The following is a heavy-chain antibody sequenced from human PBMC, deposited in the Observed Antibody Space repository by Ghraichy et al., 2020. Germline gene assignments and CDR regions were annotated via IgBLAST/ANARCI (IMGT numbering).Heavy chain of an antibody. CDR2: INHSGST. V-gene: IGHV4-34*01. CDR3: ARGRHYDYVWGSYRYKPPRPFDY. Sequence: SQTLSLTCAVYGGSFSGYYWSWIRQPPGKGLEWIGEINHSGSTNYNPSLKSRVTISVDTSKNQFSLKLSSVTAADTAVYYCARGRHYDYVWGSYRYKPPRPFDYWGQGTLVTVSS. D-gene: IGHD3-16*02. CDR1: GGSFSGYY. J-gene: IGHJ4*02.